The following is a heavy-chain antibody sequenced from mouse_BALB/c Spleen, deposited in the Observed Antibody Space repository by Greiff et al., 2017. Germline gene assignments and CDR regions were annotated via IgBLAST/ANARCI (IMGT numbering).Heavy chain of an antibody. J-gene: IGHJ3*01. D-gene: IGHD1-2*01. CDR1: GFTFNTYA. CDR3: VRHLITTATRNAY. V-gene: IGHV10-1*02. CDR2: IRSKSNNYAT. Sequence: EVQLVESGGGLVQPKGSLKLSCAASGFTFNTYAMNWVRQAPGKGLEWVARIRSKSNNYATYYADSVKDRFTISRDDSQSMLYLQMNNLKTEDTAMYYCVRHLITTATRNAYWGQGTLVTVSA.